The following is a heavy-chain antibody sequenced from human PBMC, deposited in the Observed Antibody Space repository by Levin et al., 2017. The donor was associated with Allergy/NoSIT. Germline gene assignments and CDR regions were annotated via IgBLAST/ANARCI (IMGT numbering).Heavy chain of an antibody. CDR1: GGTFSSYA. CDR2: IIPIFGTA. Sequence: ASVKVSCKASGGTFSSYAISWVRQAPGQGLEWMGGIIPIFGTANYAQKFQGRVTITADESTSTAYMELSSLRSEDTAVYYCARSGYYSNWFDPWGQGTLVTVSS. CDR3: ARSGYYSNWFDP. D-gene: IGHD3-10*01. V-gene: IGHV1-69*13. J-gene: IGHJ5*02.